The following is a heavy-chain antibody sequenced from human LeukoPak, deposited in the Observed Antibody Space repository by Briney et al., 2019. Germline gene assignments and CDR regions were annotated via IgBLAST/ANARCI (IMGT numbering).Heavy chain of an antibody. J-gene: IGHJ5*02. CDR2: IYTSGST. V-gene: IGHV4-61*02. CDR3: ARESPMVYGSGRRRFDP. CDR1: GGSISSGSYY. Sequence: PSETLSLTCTVSGGSISSGSYYWRWIRQPAGKGLEWIVRIYTSGSTNYNPPLKSRITISVDTSKNQFSLKLSSVTAADTAVYYCARESPMVYGSGRRRFDPWGQGTLVTVSS. D-gene: IGHD3-10*01.